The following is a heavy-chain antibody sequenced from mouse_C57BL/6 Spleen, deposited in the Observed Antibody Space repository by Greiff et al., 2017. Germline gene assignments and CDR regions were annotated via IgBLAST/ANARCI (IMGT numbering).Heavy chain of an antibody. CDR1: GYTFTSYW. CDR2: IYPSDSET. Sequence: QVQLQQPGAELVRPGSSVKLSCKASGYTFTSYWMDWVKQRPGQGLEWIGNIYPSDSETHYNQKFKDKATLTVDKSSSTAYMQLSSLTSEDSAVYYCARRRGREYYFDYWGQGTTLTVSS. V-gene: IGHV1-61*01. D-gene: IGHD3-3*01. J-gene: IGHJ2*01. CDR3: ARRRGREYYFDY.